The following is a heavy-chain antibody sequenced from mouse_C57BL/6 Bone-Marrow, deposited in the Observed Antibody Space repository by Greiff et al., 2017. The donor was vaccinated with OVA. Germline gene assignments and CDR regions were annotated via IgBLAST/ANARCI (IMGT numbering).Heavy chain of an antibody. Sequence: EVQVVESGGGLVQPGESLKLSCESNEYAFPSHDMSWVRKTPEKRLELVAAINSDGGSTYYPDTMERRFIISRDNTKKTLYLQMSSVRSEDTALYYCASYYSNYGYFDYWGQGTTLTVSS. CDR2: INSDGGST. D-gene: IGHD2-5*01. J-gene: IGHJ2*01. CDR3: ASYYSNYGYFDY. CDR1: EYAFPSHD. V-gene: IGHV5-2*01.